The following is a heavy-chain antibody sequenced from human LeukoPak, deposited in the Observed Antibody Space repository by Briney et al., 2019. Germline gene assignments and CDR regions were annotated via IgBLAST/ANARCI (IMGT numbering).Heavy chain of an antibody. CDR3: ARFRDYKEAFDI. D-gene: IGHD3-10*01. CDR2: IYYSGST. V-gene: IGHV4-39*07. Sequence: SETLSLTCTVSGGSISSSSYYWGWIRQPPGKGLEWIGSIYYSGSTYYNPSLKSRVTISVDTSKNQFSLKLNSVTAANTAVYYCARFRDYKEAFDIWGQGTMVTVSS. J-gene: IGHJ3*02. CDR1: GGSISSSSYY.